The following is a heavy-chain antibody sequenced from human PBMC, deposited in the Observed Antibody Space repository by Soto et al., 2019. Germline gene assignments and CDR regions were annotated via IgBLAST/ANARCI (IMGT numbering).Heavy chain of an antibody. Sequence: QVQLVESGGGVVQPGRSLRLSCAASGFTFSSYGMHWVRQAPGKGLEWVAVISYDGSNKYYADSVKGRFTISRDNSKNTLYLQMNNLRAEDTAVYYCAKTFVAVAGFYYYYGMDVWGQGTTVTVSS. V-gene: IGHV3-30*18. D-gene: IGHD6-19*01. J-gene: IGHJ6*02. CDR3: AKTFVAVAGFYYYYGMDV. CDR1: GFTFSSYG. CDR2: ISYDGSNK.